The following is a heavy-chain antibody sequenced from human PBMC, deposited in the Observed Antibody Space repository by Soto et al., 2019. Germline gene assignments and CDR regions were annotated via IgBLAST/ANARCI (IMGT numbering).Heavy chain of an antibody. CDR2: ISGTGGST. D-gene: IGHD6-13*01. J-gene: IGHJ4*02. Sequence: PGGSLRLSCEASGFTFSGYAMTWVRQAPGKGLEWVSTISGTGGSTYYADSVMGRFTISRDNSKNTLYPQMNSLRAEDTAVFYCAKGESLSSSWSWFDYWGQGTLVTVSS. CDR1: GFTFSGYA. CDR3: AKGESLSSSWSWFDY. V-gene: IGHV3-23*01.